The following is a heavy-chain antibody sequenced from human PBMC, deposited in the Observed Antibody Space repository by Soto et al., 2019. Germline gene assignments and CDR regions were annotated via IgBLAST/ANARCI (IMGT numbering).Heavy chain of an antibody. CDR1: GYSFTSYW. CDR3: ARQDIVVVPAAIRPSGGMDV. Sequence: GESLKISCKGSGYSFTSYWISWVRQMPGKGLEWMGRIDPSDSYTNYSPSFQGHVTISADKSISTAYLQWSSLKASDTAMYYCARQDIVVVPAAIRPSGGMDVWGQVPTVTFSS. V-gene: IGHV5-10-1*01. J-gene: IGHJ6*02. D-gene: IGHD2-2*02. CDR2: IDPSDSYT.